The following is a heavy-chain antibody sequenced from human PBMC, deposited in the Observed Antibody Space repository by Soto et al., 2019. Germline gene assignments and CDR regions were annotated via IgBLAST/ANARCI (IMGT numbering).Heavy chain of an antibody. V-gene: IGHV4-59*01. CDR2: IYYSGST. Sequence: PSETLSLTCTVSGGSISSYYWSWIRQPPGKGLEWIGYIYYSGSTNYNPSLKSRVTISVDTSKNQFSLKLISVTAADTAVYYCARHPDTHFKVFDPYLDYWGQGTLVTVSS. J-gene: IGHJ4*02. D-gene: IGHD5-18*01. CDR3: ARHPDTHFKVFDPYLDY. CDR1: GGSISSYY.